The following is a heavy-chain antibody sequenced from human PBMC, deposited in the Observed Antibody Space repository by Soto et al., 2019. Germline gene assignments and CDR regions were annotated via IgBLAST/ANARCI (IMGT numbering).Heavy chain of an antibody. J-gene: IGHJ4*02. CDR2: ISGSSDNI. CDR3: ARDFVVVPAAIGDY. V-gene: IGHV3-21*01. Sequence: GGSLRLPCAASGFTVITYTVTWFRQAPGKWLEWVSSISGSSDNIYYADSVQGRFTISRDNAKTSLYLQMDSLRAEDTAVYYCARDFVVVPAAIGDYWGPGTLVTVSS. D-gene: IGHD2-2*01. CDR1: GFTVITYT.